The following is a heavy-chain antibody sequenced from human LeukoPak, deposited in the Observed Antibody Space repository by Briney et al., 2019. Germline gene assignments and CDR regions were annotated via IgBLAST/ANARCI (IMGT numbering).Heavy chain of an antibody. V-gene: IGHV4-59*12. D-gene: IGHD3-3*01. CDR3: AREIFGARAFQY. CDR2: IYYGGST. Sequence: SETLSLTCTVSGGSISSYYWSWIRQPPGKGLEWIGYIYYGGSTNYNPSLKSRVTISVNTSKNQFSLRLTSVTAADTAVYYCAREIFGARAFQYWGQGILVTVSS. CDR1: GGSISSYY. J-gene: IGHJ4*02.